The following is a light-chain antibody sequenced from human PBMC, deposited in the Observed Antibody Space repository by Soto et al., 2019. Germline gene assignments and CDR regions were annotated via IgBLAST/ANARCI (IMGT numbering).Light chain of an antibody. J-gene: IGKJ1*01. CDR1: QSVRSSY. Sequence: EIVLTQFPGTLSLSPGERATLSCRASQSVRSSYLAWYQQKLGQAPRLLIYGVSNRATGIPDRFSGSGSGTDFTLTISRLESEDFAVYYCQQYGTSPRTFGQGTKVEIK. V-gene: IGKV3-20*01. CDR3: QQYGTSPRT. CDR2: GVS.